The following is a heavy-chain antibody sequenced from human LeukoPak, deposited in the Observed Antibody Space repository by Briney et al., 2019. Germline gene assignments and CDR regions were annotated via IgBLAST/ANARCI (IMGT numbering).Heavy chain of an antibody. Sequence: SVKVSCKASGGTVSSYVISWVRQAPGQGLEWMGGVLPIFGTAIYAQKWQGRVTITADESTSTAYMELRSLRSEDTAIYYCARAEDQGRYFDWLPGFAPWGQGALVTVSS. CDR3: ARAEDQGRYFDWLPGFAP. CDR1: GGTVSSYV. D-gene: IGHD3-9*01. V-gene: IGHV1-69*13. J-gene: IGHJ5*02. CDR2: VLPIFGTA.